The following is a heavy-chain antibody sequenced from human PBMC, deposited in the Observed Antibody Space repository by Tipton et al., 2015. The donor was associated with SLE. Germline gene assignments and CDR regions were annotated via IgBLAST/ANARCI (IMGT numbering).Heavy chain of an antibody. V-gene: IGHV3-9*01. CDR1: GFIFDDFA. Sequence: SLRLSCKASGFIFDDFAMHWVRQAPGKGLEWVSSISSSADKTGYADSVRGRFTISRDNAKNSVYLRMNSLTVDDTALYYCAKDDGRFYYGSGYIDYWGQGTLVTVSS. CDR2: ISSSADKT. J-gene: IGHJ4*02. D-gene: IGHD3-22*01. CDR3: AKDDGRFYYGSGYIDY.